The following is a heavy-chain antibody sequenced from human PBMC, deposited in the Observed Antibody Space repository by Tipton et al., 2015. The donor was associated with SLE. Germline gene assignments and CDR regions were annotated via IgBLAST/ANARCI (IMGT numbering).Heavy chain of an antibody. Sequence: TLSLTCTVSGGSISSLSWSWIRQPPGKRLEWIGYIFYTGSTNYNPSLKSRVAMSVDMSKNQFSLKLTSVTAADTAVYYCASGNPVMLLGGQGTLATVSS. CDR1: GGSISSLS. V-gene: IGHV4-59*01. D-gene: IGHD3-16*01. CDR3: ASGNPVMLL. CDR2: IFYTGST. J-gene: IGHJ4*02.